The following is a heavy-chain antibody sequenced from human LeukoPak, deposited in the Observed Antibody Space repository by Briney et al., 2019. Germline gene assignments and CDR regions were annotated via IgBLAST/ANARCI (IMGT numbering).Heavy chain of an antibody. D-gene: IGHD4-17*01. CDR2: ISWNSGSI. CDR3: ARRRDDYGAYFDY. Sequence: QAGGSLRLSCAASGFTFDDYAMHWVRQAPGKGLEWVSGISWNSGSIGYADSVKGRFTISRDNAKNSLYLQMNSLRAEDTAVYYCARRRDDYGAYFDYWGQGTLVTVSS. V-gene: IGHV3-9*01. CDR1: GFTFDDYA. J-gene: IGHJ4*02.